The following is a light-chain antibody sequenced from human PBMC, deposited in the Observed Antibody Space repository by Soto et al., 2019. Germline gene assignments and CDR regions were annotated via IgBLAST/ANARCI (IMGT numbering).Light chain of an antibody. Sequence: QSALTQPRSVSGSPGQSVTISCTGTNSDVGGYNFVSWYQQHPGKAPKLVIYDVSERPSGVPDRFSASKSGNTASLTISGLQTEDEADYYCCSYAGSYPLFGGGTKVTVL. V-gene: IGLV2-11*01. CDR2: DVS. CDR1: NSDVGGYNF. CDR3: CSYAGSYPL. J-gene: IGLJ2*01.